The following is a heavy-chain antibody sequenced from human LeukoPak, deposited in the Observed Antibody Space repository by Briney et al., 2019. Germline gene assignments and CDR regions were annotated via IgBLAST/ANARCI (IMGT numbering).Heavy chain of an antibody. CDR2: INPNSGGT. V-gene: IGHV1-2*02. CDR1: GYTFTGYY. D-gene: IGHD6-13*01. CDR3: AREAAAGTLRYYYMDV. J-gene: IGHJ6*03. Sequence: ASVKVSCKASGYTFTGYYMHWVRQAPGQGLEWMGWINPNSGGTNYAQKFQGGVTMTRDTSISTAYMELSRLRSDDTAVYYCAREAAAGTLRYYYMDVWGKGTTVTVSS.